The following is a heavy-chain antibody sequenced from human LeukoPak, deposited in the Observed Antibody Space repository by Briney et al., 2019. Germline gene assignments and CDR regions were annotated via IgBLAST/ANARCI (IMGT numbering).Heavy chain of an antibody. CDR2: INPNSGGT. CDR3: AREKLRRGPTGPLDY. Sequence: ASVKVSCKASGYTFTGYYMHWVGQAPGQGLEWMGRINPNSGGTNYAQKFQGRVTMPTDTSISTAYMELSRLRSDDTAVHYCAREKLRRGPTGPLDYWGQGTLVTVSS. CDR1: GYTFTGYY. J-gene: IGHJ4*02. D-gene: IGHD4-17*01. V-gene: IGHV1-2*06.